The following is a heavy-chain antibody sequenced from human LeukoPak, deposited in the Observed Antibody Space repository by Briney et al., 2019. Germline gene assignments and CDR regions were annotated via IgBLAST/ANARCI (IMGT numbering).Heavy chain of an antibody. D-gene: IGHD3-10*01. Sequence: SETLSLSCTVSGGSIRSYYWSWIRQPPGKGLECIGYIYYIGSTNYNPSLKSRVTISVDTSKNQFSLKLSSVTAADTAAYYCARVKGSGSYYSFKENYYFDYWGQGTLVTVSS. CDR1: GGSIRSYY. J-gene: IGHJ4*02. CDR3: ARVKGSGSYYSFKENYYFDY. CDR2: IYYIGST. V-gene: IGHV4-59*08.